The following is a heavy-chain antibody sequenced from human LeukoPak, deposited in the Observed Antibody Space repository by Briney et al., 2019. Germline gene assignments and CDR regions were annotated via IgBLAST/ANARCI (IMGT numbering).Heavy chain of an antibody. CDR1: GGSFSGYY. J-gene: IGHJ4*02. V-gene: IGHV4-34*01. D-gene: IGHD3-3*01. CDR2: INHSGST. Sequence: SETLSLTCAVYGGSFSGYYWSWIRQPPGKGLEWIGEINHSGSTSYNPSLKSRVTISVDTSKNQFSLKLSSVTAADTAVYYCARGGFVLRFLEWLRPFDYWGQGTLVTVSS. CDR3: ARGGFVLRFLEWLRPFDY.